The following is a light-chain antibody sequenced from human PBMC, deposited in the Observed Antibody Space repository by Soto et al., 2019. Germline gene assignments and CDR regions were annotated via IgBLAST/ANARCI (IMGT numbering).Light chain of an antibody. V-gene: IGLV4-69*01. CDR2: VNSDGSH. J-gene: IGLJ2*01. CDR3: QTWDTGSVV. Sequence: QPVLTQSPSASAFLGASVKLTCTLDSGHSSYAIAWHQQQPEKGPRYLMRVNSDGSHSKGDGIPDRFSGSSSGVGRHLTISSLQSEDEADYYCQTWDTGSVVFGGGTKLTVL. CDR1: SGHSSYA.